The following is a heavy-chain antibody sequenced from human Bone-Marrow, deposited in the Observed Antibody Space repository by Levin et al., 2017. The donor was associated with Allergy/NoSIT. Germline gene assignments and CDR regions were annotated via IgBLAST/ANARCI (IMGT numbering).Heavy chain of an antibody. V-gene: IGHV3-74*01. CDR1: GFTFSNYY. D-gene: IGHD2-2*01. Sequence: ETLSLTCAASGFTFSNYYMHWVRQAPGKGLVWVSRVFSDGSITDYADSVKGRFTISRDNARNTLYLQMNSLRAEDTAVYYCARGGCSSTGCLDNWGQGILVTVSS. CDR2: VFSDGSIT. J-gene: IGHJ4*02. CDR3: ARGGCSSTGCLDN.